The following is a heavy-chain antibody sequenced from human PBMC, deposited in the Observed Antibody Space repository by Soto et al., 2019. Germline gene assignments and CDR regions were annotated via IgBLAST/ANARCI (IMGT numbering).Heavy chain of an antibody. CDR2: ISNQNGGT. CDR3: ARDISYGSGTSYGY. CDR1: GYTFTSHG. Sequence: QVQLVQSGAELKKPGASVKVSCKATGYTFTSHGISWIRQAPGQGLEWMGWISNQNGGTNYAPKLQDRVTFTTDISTTTAYMEMKSLTSDDTAVYYCARDISYGSGTSYGYWGQGTLVTVSS. V-gene: IGHV1-18*01. D-gene: IGHD3-10*01. J-gene: IGHJ4*02.